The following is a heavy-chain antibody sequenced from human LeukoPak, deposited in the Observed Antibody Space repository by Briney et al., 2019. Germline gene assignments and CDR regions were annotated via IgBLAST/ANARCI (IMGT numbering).Heavy chain of an antibody. CDR3: ARDPRQEWELLSLFDY. CDR1: GYTFTGYY. Sequence: ASVKVSCKASGYTFTGYYMHWVRQAPGQGLEWMGWINPNSGGTNYAQKFQGRVTMTRDTSISTAYMELSRLRSDDTAVYYCARDPRQEWELLSLFDYWGQGTLVTVSS. V-gene: IGHV1-2*02. CDR2: INPNSGGT. J-gene: IGHJ4*02. D-gene: IGHD1-26*01.